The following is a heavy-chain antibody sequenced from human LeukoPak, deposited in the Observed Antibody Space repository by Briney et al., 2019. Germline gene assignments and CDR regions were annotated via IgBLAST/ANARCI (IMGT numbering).Heavy chain of an antibody. CDR1: GGSISSSSYY. V-gene: IGHV4-39*07. D-gene: IGHD3-9*01. Sequence: SETLSLTCTVSGGSISSSSYYWGWLRQPPGKGLEWIGSIFHTGSTYYNSSLKSRVTISVDTSKNQFSLKLSSVTATDRAVYYCARELRYFDWPYYMDVWGKGTTVTVSS. J-gene: IGHJ6*03. CDR3: ARELRYFDWPYYMDV. CDR2: IFHTGST.